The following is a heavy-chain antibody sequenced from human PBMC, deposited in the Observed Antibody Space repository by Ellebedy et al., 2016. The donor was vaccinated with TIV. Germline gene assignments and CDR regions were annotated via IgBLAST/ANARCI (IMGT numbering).Heavy chain of an antibody. D-gene: IGHD2-21*02. CDR3: ARGGGDHAFDI. V-gene: IGHV3-74*01. CDR1: GFTFTNYW. CDR2: IDSDGSDT. Sequence: GESLKISCLASGFTFTNYWMHWVRQAPGKGLEWVSRIDSDGSDTIYADSVRGRFTSSRDNAKNTLFLQMNSLRVEDTAVYYCARGGGDHAFDIWGQGSMVIVSS. J-gene: IGHJ3*02.